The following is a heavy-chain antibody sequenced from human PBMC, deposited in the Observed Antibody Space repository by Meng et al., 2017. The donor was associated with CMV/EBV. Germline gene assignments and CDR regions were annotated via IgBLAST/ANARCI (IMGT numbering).Heavy chain of an antibody. CDR2: ISWNSGSI. V-gene: IGHV3-9*01. CDR3: AKGDGAGTAYYFDY. Sequence: GGSLRLSCAASGFTFDDYAMHWVRQAPGKGLEWVSGISWNSGSIGYADSVKGRFTISRDNAKNSLYLQMNSLRAEDTALYYCAKGDGAGTAYYFDYWGQGTRVTVSS. J-gene: IGHJ4*02. CDR1: GFTFDDYA. D-gene: IGHD6-13*01.